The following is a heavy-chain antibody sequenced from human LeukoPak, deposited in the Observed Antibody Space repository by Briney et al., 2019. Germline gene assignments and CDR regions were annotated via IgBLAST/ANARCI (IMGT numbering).Heavy chain of an antibody. Sequence: ASVKVSCKASGYTFTSYGISWVRQAPGQGLEWMGRIIPILGIANYAQKFQGRVTITADKSTSTAYMELSSLRSEDTAVYYCARGPNLAVARYFDYWGQGTLVTVSS. CDR1: GYTFTSYG. CDR2: IIPILGIA. V-gene: IGHV1-69*04. D-gene: IGHD6-19*01. J-gene: IGHJ4*02. CDR3: ARGPNLAVARYFDY.